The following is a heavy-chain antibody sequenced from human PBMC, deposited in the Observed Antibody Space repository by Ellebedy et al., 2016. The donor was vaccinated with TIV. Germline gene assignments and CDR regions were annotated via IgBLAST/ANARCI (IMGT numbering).Heavy chain of an antibody. D-gene: IGHD4-23*01. V-gene: IGHV1-69*13. Sequence: AASVKVSCKASGYTFTTYDITWVRQATGQGLEWMGGIIPIFGTANYAQKFQGRVTITADESTSTAYMELSSLRSEDTAVYYCARRSIRYGGNSPFDYWGQGTLVTVSS. CDR2: IIPIFGTA. CDR3: ARRSIRYGGNSPFDY. CDR1: GYTFTTYD. J-gene: IGHJ4*02.